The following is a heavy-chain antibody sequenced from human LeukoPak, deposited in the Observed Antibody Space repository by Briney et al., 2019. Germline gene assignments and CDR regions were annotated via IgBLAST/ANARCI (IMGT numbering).Heavy chain of an antibody. D-gene: IGHD1-26*01. Sequence: PGGTLRLSCEASGFTFSTYGMSWVRQAPGKGLEWGSAISGSGGSTYYADSVKGRVTISRDNSKNTLYLQVNSLRVEDTAVYYCAKDRLGAMMYFDFWGQGTLVTVSS. J-gene: IGHJ4*02. CDR2: ISGSGGST. CDR1: GFTFSTYG. CDR3: AKDRLGAMMYFDF. V-gene: IGHV3-23*01.